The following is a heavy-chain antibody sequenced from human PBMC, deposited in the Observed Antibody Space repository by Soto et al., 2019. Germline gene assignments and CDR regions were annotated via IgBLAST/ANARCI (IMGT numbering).Heavy chain of an antibody. Sequence: QVQLVQSGAEGKKPGPSGRLSCKAFGYTFITSYYTHWVQQAPEQGLEWMGIINPTGTMTKYSERFQGRLTMTRDTSTSTDYMELSTLTSEDTAVYFCARDTGYDHDAFDIWGQGTMVTVSS. D-gene: IGHD5-12*01. J-gene: IGHJ3*02. CDR1: GYTFITSYY. V-gene: IGHV1-46*01. CDR3: ARDTGYDHDAFDI. CDR2: INPTGTMT.